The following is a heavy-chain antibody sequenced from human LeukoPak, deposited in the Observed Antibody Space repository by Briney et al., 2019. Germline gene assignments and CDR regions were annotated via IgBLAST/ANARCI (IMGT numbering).Heavy chain of an antibody. CDR1: GFTFSSYA. CDR3: VPLGYCSGTSCPHY. Sequence: GGSLRLSCSTSGFTFSSYAVHWVRQAPGKGLEYASAISTNGGSTYYADSVKGRFTISRDNSKNTLYLQMSSLRAEDTAVYYCVPLGYCSGTSCPHYWGQGALVAVSS. V-gene: IGHV3-64D*06. J-gene: IGHJ4*02. D-gene: IGHD2-15*01. CDR2: ISTNGGST.